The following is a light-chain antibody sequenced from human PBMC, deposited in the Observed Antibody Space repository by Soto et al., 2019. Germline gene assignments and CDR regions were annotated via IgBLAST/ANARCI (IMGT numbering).Light chain of an antibody. CDR1: SSDVGSYNL. J-gene: IGLJ1*01. CDR2: EVS. CDR3: CSYAGSSIFYV. Sequence: QSVLTQPASVSGSPGQSITISCTGTSSDVGSYNLVSWYQQHPGKAPKLMIYEVSKRPSGVSNRFSGSKSGNTASLTISGLQAEDEADYYCCSYAGSSIFYVFGTGPKVTAL. V-gene: IGLV2-23*02.